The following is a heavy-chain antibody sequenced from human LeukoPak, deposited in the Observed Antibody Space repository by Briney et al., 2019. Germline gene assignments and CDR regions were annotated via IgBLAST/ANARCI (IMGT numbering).Heavy chain of an antibody. Sequence: GGSLRLSCAASGFAFTTYAMHWVRQAPGRGLEWVAVISYDGTIKYYADSVKGRFTISRDNSKNTLYLQMNSLRAGDTAVYYCANLRDYWGQGTLVTVSS. CDR2: ISYDGTIK. J-gene: IGHJ4*02. V-gene: IGHV3-30*18. CDR1: GFAFTTYA. CDR3: ANLRDY.